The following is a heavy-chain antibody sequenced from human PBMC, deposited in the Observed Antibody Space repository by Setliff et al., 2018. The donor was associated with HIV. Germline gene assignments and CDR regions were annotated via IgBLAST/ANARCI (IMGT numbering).Heavy chain of an antibody. CDR3: ARKVKVTLARGVHYRYYYYMDV. V-gene: IGHV1-18*01. J-gene: IGHJ6*03. CDR1: GYNFTSYG. CDR2: ISVYNGNT. D-gene: IGHD3-10*01. Sequence: ASVKVSCKASGYNFTSYGITWVRQAPGQGLEWMGWISVYNGNTNYAQKLQGRVTMTTDTSTSTAYMELRSLRSDDTAVYYCARKVKVTLARGVHYRYYYYMDVWGKGTTVTVSS.